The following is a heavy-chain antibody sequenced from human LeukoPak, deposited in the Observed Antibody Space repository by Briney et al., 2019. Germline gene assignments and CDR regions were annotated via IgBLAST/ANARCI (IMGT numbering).Heavy chain of an antibody. D-gene: IGHD3-3*01. CDR2: IKQDGSEK. V-gene: IGHV3-7*01. Sequence: GGSLRLSCAASGFTSSSYWMSWVRQAPGKGLEWVANIKQDGSEKYYVDSVKGRFTISRDNAKNSLYLQMNSLRAEDTAVYYCAREVGSDFWRDRGYMDVWGKGTTVTVSS. J-gene: IGHJ6*03. CDR1: GFTSSSYW. CDR3: AREVGSDFWRDRGYMDV.